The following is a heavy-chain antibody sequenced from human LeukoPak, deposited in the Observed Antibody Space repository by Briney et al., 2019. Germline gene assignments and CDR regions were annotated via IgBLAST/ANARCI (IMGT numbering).Heavy chain of an antibody. V-gene: IGHV1-2*02. CDR2: IHPSRVDT. J-gene: IGHJ5*01. CDR3: ARDGGNGTGRYYRGSIDS. Sequence: ASVKVSCKTSGYSFTTFYIHWVRQAPGQGLEWMGWIHPSRVDTNYAQTYQGRVSMTRDTSISTASLDMTSPRSDDTPVYQWARDGGNGTGRYYRGSIDSWGHG. D-gene: IGHD3-10*01. CDR1: GYSFTTFY.